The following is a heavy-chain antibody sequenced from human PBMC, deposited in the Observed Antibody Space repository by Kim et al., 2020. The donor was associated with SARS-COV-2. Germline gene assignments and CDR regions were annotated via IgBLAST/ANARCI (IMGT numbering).Heavy chain of an antibody. J-gene: IGHJ4*01. Sequence: SETLSLTCTVSGYSINDFYWSWIRQSPGRGLEWLGYLYQTWSTNYNPSLMGRVTMTLATSKNQVSLKLTSVTAADPAMYSCARTGRGFDFLTGYSPLDY. V-gene: IGHV4-59*12. CDR2: LYQTWST. D-gene: IGHD3-9*01. CDR3: ARTGRGFDFLTGYSPLDY. CDR1: GYSINDFY.